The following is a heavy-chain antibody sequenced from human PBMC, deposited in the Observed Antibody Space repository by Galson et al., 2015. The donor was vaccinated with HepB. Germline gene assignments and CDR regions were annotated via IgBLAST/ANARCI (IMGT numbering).Heavy chain of an antibody. CDR2: ISSDGSRT. V-gene: IGHV3-48*04. Sequence: SLRLSCAASGFTFSRFPMNWARQAPGKGLEWVSYISSDGSRTHYADSVKGRFTISRDNAKGSLYLQMNSLRAEDTAVYYCAYGSDVWGQGTTVPVSS. CDR1: GFTFSRFP. J-gene: IGHJ6*02. CDR3: AYGSDV. D-gene: IGHD1-1*01.